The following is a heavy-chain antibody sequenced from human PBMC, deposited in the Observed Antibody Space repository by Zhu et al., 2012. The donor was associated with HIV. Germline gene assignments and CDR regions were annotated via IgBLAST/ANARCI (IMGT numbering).Heavy chain of an antibody. CDR3: ARKQWELLSAFDY. Sequence: QVQLQESGPGLVKPSQTLSLTCTVSGGSISSGDYYWSWVRQSPVRGLEWIGYIYYSGTTYYIPSLKSRVTISVDTSKNQFSLKLTSVTAADTAMYYCARKQWELLSAFDYLGQGYNGHRLF. V-gene: IGHV4-30-4*08. CDR2: IYYSGTT. J-gene: IGHJ3*02. CDR1: GGSISSGDYY. D-gene: IGHD1-26*01.